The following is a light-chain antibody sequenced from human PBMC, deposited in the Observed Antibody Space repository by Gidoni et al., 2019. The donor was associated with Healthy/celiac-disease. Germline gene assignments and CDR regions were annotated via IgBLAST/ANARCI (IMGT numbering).Light chain of an antibody. V-gene: IGLV2-23*02. CDR1: SSDVGSYNL. CDR3: CSYAGSSTWV. Sequence: QSALPQPASVSGSPGQSITISCTGISSDVGSYNLVSWYQQHPGKAPKLMIYEVSKRPSGVSNRFSGSKSGNTASLTISGLQAEDEADYYCCSYAGSSTWVFDGGTKLTVL. J-gene: IGLJ3*02. CDR2: EVS.